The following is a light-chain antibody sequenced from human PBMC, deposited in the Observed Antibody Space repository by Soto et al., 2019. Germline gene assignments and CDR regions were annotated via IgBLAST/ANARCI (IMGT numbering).Light chain of an antibody. Sequence: EIVLTQSPGTLSLSPGERATLSCRASQSLSSYLAWYQQKPGQAPRLLIYGASSRATVIPDRFSGSGSGTDFTLTISRLEPEDLAVYYCRQYGSSPSYNFGQGTKLESK. CDR1: QSLSSY. V-gene: IGKV3-20*01. CDR2: GAS. CDR3: RQYGSSPSYN. J-gene: IGKJ2*01.